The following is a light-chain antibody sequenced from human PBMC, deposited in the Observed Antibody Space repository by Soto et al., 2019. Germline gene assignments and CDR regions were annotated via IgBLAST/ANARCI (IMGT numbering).Light chain of an antibody. V-gene: IGKV3-15*01. CDR1: ESLFGF. Sequence: EIVLTQSPATLSVSPGERVTLSCRASESLFGFLAWYQHKPGQAPSLLIYGVSNKATGIAARFSGSGSAADFTLSISSLESDDSAVYYCQHCNNWPFAFGQGTKLEI. CDR2: GVS. J-gene: IGKJ2*01. CDR3: QHCNNWPFA.